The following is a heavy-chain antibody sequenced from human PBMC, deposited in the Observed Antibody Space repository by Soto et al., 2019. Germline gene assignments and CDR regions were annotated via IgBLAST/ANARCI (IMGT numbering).Heavy chain of an antibody. Sequence: QVQLVQSGAEVKKPGASVKVSCKASGYTFTSYGISWVRQAPGQGLEWMGWISAYNGNTNYAQKLQGRVTMTTDTSTSTSYKELKSQSSDDTAVYYCARDLGGGGWGRYGGQGTLVTVSS. V-gene: IGHV1-18*01. CDR1: GYTFTSYG. D-gene: IGHD2-15*01. CDR3: ARDLGGGGWGRY. J-gene: IGHJ4*02. CDR2: ISAYNGNT.